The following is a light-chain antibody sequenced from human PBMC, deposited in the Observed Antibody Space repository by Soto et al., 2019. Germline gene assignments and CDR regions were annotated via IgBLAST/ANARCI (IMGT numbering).Light chain of an antibody. V-gene: IGKV3D-20*02. CDR3: QQRNNGQSTN. CDR1: QSVSNNY. J-gene: IGKJ2*01. Sequence: ENGLCHTPGTLCASASDLATLSFRAIQSVSNNYLAWYQQKPGQAPRLLIYAASTRAAGVQVRFSGSGSGTDFTLTISSLEPEDFAVYYCQQRNNGQSTNFGPGTKVEIK. CDR2: AAS.